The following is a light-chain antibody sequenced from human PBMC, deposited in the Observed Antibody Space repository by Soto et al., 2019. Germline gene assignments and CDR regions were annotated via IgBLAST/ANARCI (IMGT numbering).Light chain of an antibody. CDR1: QGISSA. V-gene: IGKV1-13*02. J-gene: IGKJ5*01. CDR3: QQFNSWTIT. Sequence: AIPLTQSPSSLSASVGDRVTITCRASQGISSALAWYQQKPGKAPKLLIYDASSLESGVPSRFSGSGSGTDFTLTISSLQPEDFATYYCQQFNSWTITFGQGTRLEIK. CDR2: DAS.